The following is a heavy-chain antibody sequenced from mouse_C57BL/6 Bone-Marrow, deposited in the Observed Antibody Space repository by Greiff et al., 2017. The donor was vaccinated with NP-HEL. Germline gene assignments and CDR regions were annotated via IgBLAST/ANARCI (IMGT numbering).Heavy chain of an antibody. CDR2: IHPNSGST. J-gene: IGHJ2*01. V-gene: IGHV1-64*01. D-gene: IGHD1-1*01. CDR3: AREATTVSFDY. Sequence: QVQLQQPGAELVKPGASVKLSCKASGYTFTSYWMHWVKQRPGQGLEWIGMIHPNSGSTNYNEKFKSKATLTVDKSSSTAYMQLSSLTSEDSAVYYCAREATTVSFDYWGQGTTLTVSS. CDR1: GYTFTSYW.